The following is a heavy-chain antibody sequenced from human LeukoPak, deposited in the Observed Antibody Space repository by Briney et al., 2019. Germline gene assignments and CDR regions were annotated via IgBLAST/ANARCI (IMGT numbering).Heavy chain of an antibody. D-gene: IGHD3-16*01. J-gene: IGHJ4*02. Sequence: PGGSLRLSCAVSGFTFSDHYMDWVRQAPGKGLEWVGRTRNRANSYTTEYAASVKGRFTISRDDSKNSLYLQMNSLENEDTAVYYRARGGDDKRYFDYWGQGTLVTVSS. CDR2: TRNRANSYTT. CDR3: ARGGDDKRYFDY. CDR1: GFTFSDHY. V-gene: IGHV3-72*01.